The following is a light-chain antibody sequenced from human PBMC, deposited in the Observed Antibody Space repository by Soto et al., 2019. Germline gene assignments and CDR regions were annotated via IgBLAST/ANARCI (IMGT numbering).Light chain of an antibody. CDR3: QQYGNTPVT. CDR1: QSVSSDY. Sequence: EIVLTQSPGTLSLSPGARATLSCRASQSVSSDYLARYQQKPGQAPRLLIYGASSRATGIPDRFSGSGSGTDFTLTISRLEPEDVAVYYCQQYGNTPVTFGQGTKVEIK. CDR2: GAS. J-gene: IGKJ1*01. V-gene: IGKV3-20*01.